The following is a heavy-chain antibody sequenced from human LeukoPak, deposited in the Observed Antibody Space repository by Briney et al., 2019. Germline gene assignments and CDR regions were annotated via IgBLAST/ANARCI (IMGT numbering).Heavy chain of an antibody. D-gene: IGHD6-25*01. CDR2: IYSGGTS. V-gene: IGHV4-31*03. CDR3: GRGPARDAFDI. Sequence: SQTLSLTCTVSGGSISSGAYHWTWIRQHPGKGLEWIGFIYSGGTSYYNPSLNSRVTLSIDTSKNQFSLKLSSVTAADTAVYYCGRGPARDAFDIWGQGTMVNVSS. J-gene: IGHJ3*02. CDR1: GGSISSGAYH.